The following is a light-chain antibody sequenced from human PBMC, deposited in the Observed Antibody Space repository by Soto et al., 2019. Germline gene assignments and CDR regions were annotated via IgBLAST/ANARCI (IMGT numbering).Light chain of an antibody. CDR2: GVS. Sequence: DVMLTQTPLSLSVTPGQPASISCKSSQSLLHSNGKTFLYWYLQRPGQSPQLLIYGVSDRFSGVSDRFSGSGSGTEFTLTISRVEAEDVGVYYCMQRIQLPETFGQGTRLDIK. J-gene: IGKJ2*01. CDR1: QSLLHSNGKTF. V-gene: IGKV2D-29*02. CDR3: MQRIQLPET.